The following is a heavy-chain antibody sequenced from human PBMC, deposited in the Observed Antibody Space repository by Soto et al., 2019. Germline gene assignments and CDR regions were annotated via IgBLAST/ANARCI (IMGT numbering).Heavy chain of an antibody. D-gene: IGHD5-18*01. J-gene: IGHJ6*02. V-gene: IGHV3-30-3*01. CDR1: GFTLSIYT. CDR2: ISYDGSNK. CDR3: ARDGDVDTAMPRNYYYYYGMDV. Sequence: QVQLVESGGGVVQPGRSLRLSCAASGFTLSIYTMHWVRQAPGKGLEWVAVISYDGSNKYYADSVKGRFTISRDNSKNTLYLEMNSLRAEDTAVYYCARDGDVDTAMPRNYYYYYGMDVWGQGTTVTVSS.